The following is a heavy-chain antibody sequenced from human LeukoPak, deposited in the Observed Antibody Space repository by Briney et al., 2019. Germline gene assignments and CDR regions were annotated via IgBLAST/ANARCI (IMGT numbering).Heavy chain of an antibody. V-gene: IGHV4-39*07. CDR3: ARSQGGWLVSYYYYYMDV. J-gene: IGHJ6*03. D-gene: IGHD6-19*01. CDR2: IYYSGST. CDR1: GGSISSSSYY. Sequence: PSETLSLTCTVSGGSISSSSYYWGWIRQPPGKGLEWIGSIYYSGSTYYNPSLKSRVTISVDTSKNQFSLKLSSVTAADTAVYYCARSQGGWLVSYYYYYMDVWGKGTTVTVSS.